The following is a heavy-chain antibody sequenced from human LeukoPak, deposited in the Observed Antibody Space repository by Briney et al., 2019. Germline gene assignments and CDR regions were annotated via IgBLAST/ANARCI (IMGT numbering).Heavy chain of an antibody. Sequence: GASLQISCKGSGYSFTSYWIGWVRQMPGKGLEWMGIIYPGDSDTRYSPSFQGQVTISADKSISTAYLQWSSLKASDTATYYCARTFSSGWYPYYFDYWGQGTLVTVSS. V-gene: IGHV5-51*01. CDR1: GYSFTSYW. D-gene: IGHD6-19*01. J-gene: IGHJ4*02. CDR3: ARTFSSGWYPYYFDY. CDR2: IYPGDSDT.